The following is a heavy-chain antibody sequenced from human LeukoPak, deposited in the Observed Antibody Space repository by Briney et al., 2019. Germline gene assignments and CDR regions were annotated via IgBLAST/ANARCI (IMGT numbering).Heavy chain of an antibody. D-gene: IGHD2-2*01. Sequence: AASVKVSCKASGGTFSSYAISWVRQAPGQGLEWKGRIIPILGIANYAQKFQGRVTITADKSTSTAYMELSSLRSEDTAVYYCAREYCSSTSCYVVDYYYYYGMDVWGQGTTVTVSS. V-gene: IGHV1-69*04. CDR2: IIPILGIA. J-gene: IGHJ6*02. CDR3: AREYCSSTSCYVVDYYYYYGMDV. CDR1: GGTFSSYA.